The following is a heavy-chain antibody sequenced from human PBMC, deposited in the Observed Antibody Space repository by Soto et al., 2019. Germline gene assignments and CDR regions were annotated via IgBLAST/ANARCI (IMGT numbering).Heavy chain of an antibody. CDR3: ARDRDYYGSGNYYNRIAF. J-gene: IGHJ4*02. CDR2: IIPIFGTP. D-gene: IGHD3-10*01. CDR1: GGIFNTYA. V-gene: IGHV1-69*01. Sequence: QVQLVQSGPEVKEPGSSVKLTCKVSGGIFNTYAISWLRQAPGQGLEWRGGIIPIFGTPKDAQRFQGRVTITADESTSTAYMELSRLRSDDTAVYYWARDRDYYGSGNYYNRIAFWGQGTLVSVSS.